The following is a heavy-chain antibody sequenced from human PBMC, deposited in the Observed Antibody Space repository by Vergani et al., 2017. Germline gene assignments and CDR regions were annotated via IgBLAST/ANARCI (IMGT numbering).Heavy chain of an antibody. J-gene: IGHJ4*02. CDR1: GYTFTDYY. CDR2: ISAYNGNT. V-gene: IGHV1-18*04. Sequence: VQLVQSGAEVKKPGATVKISCKVSGYTFTDYYMHWVQQAPGKGLEWMGWISAYNGNTNYAQKLQGRVTMTTDTSTSTAYMELRSLSSDDTAVYYCATWGDYGDYWGQGTLVTGSS. D-gene: IGHD4-17*01. CDR3: ATWGDYGDY.